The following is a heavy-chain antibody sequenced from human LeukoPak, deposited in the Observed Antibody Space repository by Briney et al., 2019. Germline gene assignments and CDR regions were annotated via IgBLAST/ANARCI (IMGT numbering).Heavy chain of an antibody. J-gene: IGHJ4*02. D-gene: IGHD3-16*01. CDR1: GFTVSNNY. CDR3: AAQGVFSHGGY. Sequence: GGSLRLSCAASGFTVSNNYMSWVRQAPGKGLEWVSVIYSGGSTYYTDSVKGRFTISRDTPKNTLYLQMNSLRAEDTAVYYCAAQGVFSHGGYWGQGTLVTVSS. CDR2: IYSGGST. V-gene: IGHV3-53*01.